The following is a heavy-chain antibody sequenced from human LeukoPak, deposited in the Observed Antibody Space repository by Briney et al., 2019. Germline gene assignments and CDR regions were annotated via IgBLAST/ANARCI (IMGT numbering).Heavy chain of an antibody. J-gene: IGHJ5*02. CDR2: MNPNSGNT. V-gene: IGHV1-8*03. Sequence: ASVKVSCKASGYTFTSYDINWVRQATRQGLEWVGWMNPNSGNTGYAQKFQGRVTITRNTSISTAYMELSSLRSEDTAVYYCARTLGCSSSSCKGWFDPWGQGTLVTVSS. CDR3: ARTLGCSSSSCKGWFDP. CDR1: GYTFTSYD. D-gene: IGHD2-2*01.